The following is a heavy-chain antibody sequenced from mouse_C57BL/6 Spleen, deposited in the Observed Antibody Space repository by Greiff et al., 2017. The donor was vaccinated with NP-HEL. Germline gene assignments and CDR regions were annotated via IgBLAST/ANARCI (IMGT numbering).Heavy chain of an antibody. CDR2: FYPGSGSK. CDR1: GYTFTEYS. J-gene: IGHJ3*01. D-gene: IGHD2-2*01. V-gene: IGHV1-62-2*01. CDR3: AGNDDGYVFAY. Sequence: VQLQQSGAELVKPGASVKLSCKASGYTFTEYSIHWVKQRAGQGLEWIGWFYPGSGSKKYNEKFKDKATMTADKSSSTVYMELSRLTSEDSAVYCCAGNDDGYVFAYWGQGTPVTVSA.